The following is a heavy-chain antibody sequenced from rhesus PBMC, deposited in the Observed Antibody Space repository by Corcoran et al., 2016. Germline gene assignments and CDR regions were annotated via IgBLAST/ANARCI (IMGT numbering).Heavy chain of an antibody. J-gene: IGHJ3*01. D-gene: IGHD6-25*01. Sequence: QLQLQESGPGLVKPSETLSLTCAVSGGSISSNYWSWIRQPPGKGLEWIGRISGSGGSTAYNPPLKSRVTVSTDTSKNQFSLKLSSGTAADTAVYYCARFGASWRGSWNPGGADAFDFGGQGLRVTVSS. CDR1: GGSISSNY. V-gene: IGHV4-173*01. CDR2: ISGSGGST. CDR3: ARFGASWRGSWNPGGADAFDF.